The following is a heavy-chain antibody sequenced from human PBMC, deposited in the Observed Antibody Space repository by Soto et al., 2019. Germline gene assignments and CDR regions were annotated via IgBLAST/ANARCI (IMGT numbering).Heavy chain of an antibody. CDR2: ISYDENNK. Sequence: QVHLVESGEGVVQPGRSLRPSGEASGFTFRSYAMHWVGKAQGKGLEWVAVISYDENNKYYTDSVKGRFTISRDNSKNTLYLQMNSLRAEDTAVYYCARDTRYYFDYWGQGTLITVSS. D-gene: IGHD2-2*01. J-gene: IGHJ4*02. V-gene: IGHV3-30-3*01. CDR3: ARDTRYYFDY. CDR1: GFTFRSYA.